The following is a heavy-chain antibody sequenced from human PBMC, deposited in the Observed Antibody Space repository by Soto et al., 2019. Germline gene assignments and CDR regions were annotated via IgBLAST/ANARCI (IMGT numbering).Heavy chain of an antibody. D-gene: IGHD6-19*01. CDR2: IYYSGST. CDR3: ARDGSSGSPFDY. Sequence: SETLSLTCTVSGGSISSYYWSWIRPPQGKGLEWIGYIYYSGSTNYNPSLKSRVTISVDTSKNQFSLKLSSVTAADTAVYYCARDGSSGSPFDYWGQGTLVTVSS. J-gene: IGHJ4*02. V-gene: IGHV4-59*01. CDR1: GGSISSYY.